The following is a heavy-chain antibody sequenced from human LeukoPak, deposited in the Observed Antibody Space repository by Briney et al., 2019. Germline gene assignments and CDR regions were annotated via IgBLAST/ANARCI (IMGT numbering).Heavy chain of an antibody. CDR2: ISGSGGST. CDR3: AKGHGVYYYYYMDV. CDR1: GFTFSSYA. D-gene: IGHD4-17*01. J-gene: IGHJ6*03. Sequence: GGSLRLSCAPSGFTFSSYAMSWVRQAPGKGLEWVSAISGSGGSTYYADSVKGRFTISRDNSKNTLYLQMNSLRAEDTAVYYCAKGHGVYYYYYMDVWGKGTTVTVSS. V-gene: IGHV3-23*01.